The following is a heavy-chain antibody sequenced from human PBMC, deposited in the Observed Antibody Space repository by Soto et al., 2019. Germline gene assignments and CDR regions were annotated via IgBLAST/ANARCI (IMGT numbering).Heavy chain of an antibody. D-gene: IGHD3-10*01. Sequence: SETLSLTCTVSGGSISSGGYYWSWIRQHPGKGLEWIGYIYYSGSTYYNPSLKSRVTISVDTSKNQFSLKLSSVTAADTAVYYCARAGDVLLWFGELLSWFDPWGQGTLVTVSS. CDR1: GGSISSGGYY. V-gene: IGHV4-31*03. J-gene: IGHJ5*02. CDR3: ARAGDVLLWFGELLSWFDP. CDR2: IYYSGST.